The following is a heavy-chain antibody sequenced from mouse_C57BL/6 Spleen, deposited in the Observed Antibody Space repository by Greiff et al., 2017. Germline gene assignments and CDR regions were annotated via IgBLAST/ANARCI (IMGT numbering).Heavy chain of an antibody. CDR3: ARVAEDGYFDV. CDR2: IHPNSGST. CDR1: GYTFTSYW. D-gene: IGHD1-1*02. Sequence: QVQLKQPGAELVKPGASVKLSCKASGYTFTSYWMHWVKQRPGQGLEWIGMIHPNSGSTNYNEKFKSKATLTVDKSSSTAYMQLSSLTSEDSAVYYCARVAEDGYFDVWGTGTTVTVSS. J-gene: IGHJ1*03. V-gene: IGHV1-64*01.